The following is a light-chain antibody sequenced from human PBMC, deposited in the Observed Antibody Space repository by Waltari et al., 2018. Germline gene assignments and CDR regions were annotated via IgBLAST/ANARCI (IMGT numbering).Light chain of an antibody. V-gene: IGLV2-14*01. Sequence: QSALTQPAYVSGSPGQSITISCTGTSRDVGGYNYVSWYQQHPGKAPKLIIYEVSNRPSGVSNRFSGSKSGNTASLTISGLQAEDEADYYCSSYTSSSTVVFGGGTKLTVL. J-gene: IGLJ2*01. CDR1: SRDVGGYNY. CDR3: SSYTSSSTVV. CDR2: EVS.